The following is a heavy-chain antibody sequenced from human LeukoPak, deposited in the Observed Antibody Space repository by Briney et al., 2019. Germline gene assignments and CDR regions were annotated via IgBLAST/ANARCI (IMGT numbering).Heavy chain of an antibody. D-gene: IGHD5-18*01. CDR2: ISGSGGST. V-gene: IGHV3-23*01. CDR1: GFTFSSYA. Sequence: GGSLRLSCAASGFTFSSYAMSWVRQAPGKGLEWVSAISGSGGSTYYADSVKGRFTISRDNSKNTLYLRMNSLRAEDTAVYYCAKGDSSGGAFDIWGQGTMVTVSS. CDR3: AKGDSSGGAFDI. J-gene: IGHJ3*02.